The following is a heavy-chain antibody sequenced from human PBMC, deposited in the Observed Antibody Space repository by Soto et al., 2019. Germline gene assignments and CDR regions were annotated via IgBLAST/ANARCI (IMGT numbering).Heavy chain of an antibody. D-gene: IGHD2-2*02. CDR1: GFTFSSYG. CDR2: ISGGGGST. CDR3: AKEASDCSSTSCFTNWFDP. V-gene: IGHV3-23*01. Sequence: GGSLRLSCAASGFTFSSYGMSWVRQAPGKGLEWVSGISGGGGSTEYADSVKGRFTISRDNSKNTLYLQMNSLRAEDTAVYYCAKEASDCSSTSCFTNWFDPWGQGXQVTVYS. J-gene: IGHJ5*02.